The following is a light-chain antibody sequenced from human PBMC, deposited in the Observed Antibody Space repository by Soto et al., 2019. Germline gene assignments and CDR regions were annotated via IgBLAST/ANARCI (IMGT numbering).Light chain of an antibody. CDR3: PQYDNLPYT. CDR2: DAS. Sequence: DIQMTQSPSALSASVGDRVTITCQASQDISNYLNWYQQKPGKAPKLLIYDASNLETGVPSRFSGSGSGTDFTFTISSLQPEDSATYYCPQYDNLPYTFGQGTKLEIK. J-gene: IGKJ2*01. CDR1: QDISNY. V-gene: IGKV1-33*01.